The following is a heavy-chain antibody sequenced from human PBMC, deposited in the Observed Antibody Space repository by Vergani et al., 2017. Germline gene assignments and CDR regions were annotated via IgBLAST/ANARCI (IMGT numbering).Heavy chain of an antibody. V-gene: IGHV4-61*02. D-gene: IGHD2-2*01. CDR2: IYTSGST. CDR3: AVYGSSTSCSFDY. CDR1: GGSISSGSYY. J-gene: IGHJ4*02. Sequence: QVQLQESGPGLVKPSQTLSLTCTVSGGSISSGSYYWSWIRQPAGKGLEWIGRIYTSGSTNYNPSLKSRVTISVETSKNQFSLKLSSVTAAHTAVYYCAVYGSSTSCSFDYWGQGTLVTVSS.